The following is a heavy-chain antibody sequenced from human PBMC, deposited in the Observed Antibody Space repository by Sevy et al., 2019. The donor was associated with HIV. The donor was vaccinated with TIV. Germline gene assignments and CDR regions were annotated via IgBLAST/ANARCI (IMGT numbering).Heavy chain of an antibody. Sequence: GGSLRLSCAASGFTFSGSAMHWVRQASGKGLEWVGRIRSKDNSYATANAASVKGRFTISRDDSKNTAYLQMNSLKTEDTAVYYCTRLGYYDSSGYYNYWGQGTLVTVSS. V-gene: IGHV3-73*01. CDR3: TRLGYYDSSGYYNY. J-gene: IGHJ4*02. D-gene: IGHD3-22*01. CDR1: GFTFSGSA. CDR2: IRSKDNSYAT.